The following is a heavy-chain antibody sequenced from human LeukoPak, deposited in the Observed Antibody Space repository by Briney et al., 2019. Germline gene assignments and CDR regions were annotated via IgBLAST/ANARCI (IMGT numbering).Heavy chain of an antibody. CDR2: IKQDGSEK. V-gene: IGHV3-7*01. CDR3: ARGYSNYGYAFDI. D-gene: IGHD4-11*01. J-gene: IGHJ3*02. Sequence: GGSLRLSCAASGFTFSSYGMSWVRQAPGKGLEWVANIKQDGSEKYYVDSVKGRFTISRDNAKNSLYLQMNSLRAEDTAVYYCARGYSNYGYAFDIWGQGTMVTVSS. CDR1: GFTFSSYG.